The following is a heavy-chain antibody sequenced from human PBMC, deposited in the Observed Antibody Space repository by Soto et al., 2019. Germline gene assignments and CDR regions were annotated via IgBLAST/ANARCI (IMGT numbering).Heavy chain of an antibody. Sequence: QVQLVQSGAEVKKPGSSVMVSCKASGGTFSTYAISWVRQAPGQGLEWMGGIIPIFGTASYAQKFQGRVTITADESTSTAYMELRSLTSEDTAVYYCARSIGLEYYYGMAVWGQGTTVTVSS. CDR1: GGTFSTYA. V-gene: IGHV1-69*12. CDR3: ARSIGLEYYYGMAV. D-gene: IGHD1-1*01. J-gene: IGHJ6*02. CDR2: IIPIFGTA.